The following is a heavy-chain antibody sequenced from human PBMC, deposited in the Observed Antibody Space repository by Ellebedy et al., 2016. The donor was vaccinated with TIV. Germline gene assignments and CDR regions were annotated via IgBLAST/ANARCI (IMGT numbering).Heavy chain of an antibody. CDR2: IYYSGST. V-gene: IGHV4-59*01. Sequence: SETLSLXCTVSGGSISSYYWSWIRQPPGKGLEWIGYIYYSGSTNYNPSLKSRVTISVDTSKNQFSLKLSSVTAADTAVYYCARDAHYYDSSGWDYWGQGTLVTVSS. CDR3: ARDAHYYDSSGWDY. J-gene: IGHJ4*02. CDR1: GGSISSYY. D-gene: IGHD3-22*01.